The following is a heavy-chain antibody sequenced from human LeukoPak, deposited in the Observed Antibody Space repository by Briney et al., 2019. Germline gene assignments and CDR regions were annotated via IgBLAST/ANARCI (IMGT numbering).Heavy chain of an antibody. J-gene: IGHJ3*02. D-gene: IGHD3-22*01. Sequence: SETLSLTCAVYGGSFSGYYWSWIRQPPGKGLEWIGEINHSGSTNYNPSLKSRVTISVDTSKNQFSLKLSSVTAADTAVYYCARPSGYPPRSAFDIWSQGTMVTVSS. V-gene: IGHV4-34*01. CDR1: GGSFSGYY. CDR3: ARPSGYPPRSAFDI. CDR2: INHSGST.